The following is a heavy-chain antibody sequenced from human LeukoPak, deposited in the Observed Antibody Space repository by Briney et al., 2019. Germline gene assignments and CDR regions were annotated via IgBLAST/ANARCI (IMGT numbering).Heavy chain of an antibody. CDR3: ARDLQYGSPYYYYGMDV. Sequence: GGSLRLSCAASGFTFSDYYMSSIRQAPGKGLEWVSYISSSGSTIYYADSVKGRFTISRDNAKNSLYLQMNSLRAEDTAVYYCARDLQYGSPYYYYGMDVWGQGTTVTVSS. CDR1: GFTFSDYY. J-gene: IGHJ6*02. V-gene: IGHV3-11*01. CDR2: ISSSGSTI. D-gene: IGHD4-11*01.